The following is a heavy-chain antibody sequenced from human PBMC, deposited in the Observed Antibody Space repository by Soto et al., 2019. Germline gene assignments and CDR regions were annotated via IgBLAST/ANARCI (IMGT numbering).Heavy chain of an antibody. D-gene: IGHD3-10*01. V-gene: IGHV4-34*01. Sequence: NPSETLSLTCAVYGGSFSGYYWSWIRQPPGKGLEWIGEINHSGSTNYNPSLKSRVTISVDTSKNQFSLKLSSVTAADTAVYYCARGTGTRYYGSGSYWGNWFHPWVHVTLVTVSS. CDR2: INHSGST. CDR3: ARGTGTRYYGSGSYWGNWFHP. CDR1: GGSFSGYY. J-gene: IGHJ5*02.